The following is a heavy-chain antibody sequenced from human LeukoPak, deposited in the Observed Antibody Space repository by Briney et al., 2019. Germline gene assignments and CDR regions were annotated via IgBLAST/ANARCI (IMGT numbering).Heavy chain of an antibody. CDR1: GFTLSSYA. Sequence: PGGSLRLSCAASGFTLSSYAMSWVRQAPGKGLEWVSAISGSGGSTYYADSVKGRFTISRDNSKNTLYLQMNSLRAEDTAVYYCAKDRRGAVVTSFDYWGQGTLVTVSS. D-gene: IGHD4-23*01. V-gene: IGHV3-23*01. CDR3: AKDRRGAVVTSFDY. J-gene: IGHJ4*02. CDR2: ISGSGGST.